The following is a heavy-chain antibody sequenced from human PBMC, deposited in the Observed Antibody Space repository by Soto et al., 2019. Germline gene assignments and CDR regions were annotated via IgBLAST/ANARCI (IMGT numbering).Heavy chain of an antibody. Sequence: AAVNVSCKTSGYTFTTYYLHWVRQAPGQGLEWMGWIDPNSGVTKYAQKFQGRVTVTRDTSISTTYMELSSLTSDDTAVYYCAKENFKFDSWGQGTLVT. CDR1: GYTFTTYY. V-gene: IGHV1-2*02. D-gene: IGHD1-7*01. CDR3: AKENFKFDS. CDR2: IDPNSGVT. J-gene: IGHJ4*02.